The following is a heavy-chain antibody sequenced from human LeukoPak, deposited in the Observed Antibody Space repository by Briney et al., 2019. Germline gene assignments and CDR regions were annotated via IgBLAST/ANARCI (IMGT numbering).Heavy chain of an antibody. CDR2: IIPIFGTP. D-gene: IGHD4-17*01. CDR1: GGTFSSYG. Sequence: ASVKVSCKASGGTFSSYGISWVRQAPGQGLEWMGGIIPIFGTPNYAQKFQGRVTITADESTSTAYMELSSLRSEDTAVYYCARARTPETTVTTFDYWGQGTLVTVSS. J-gene: IGHJ4*02. V-gene: IGHV1-69*13. CDR3: ARARTPETTVTTFDY.